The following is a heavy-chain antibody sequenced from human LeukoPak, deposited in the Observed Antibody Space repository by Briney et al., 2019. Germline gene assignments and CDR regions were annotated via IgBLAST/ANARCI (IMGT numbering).Heavy chain of an antibody. V-gene: IGHV4-59*08. CDR1: GGSVSSHY. CDR2: FSDSGST. CDR3: ARHATGSYSVPWLDP. J-gene: IGHJ5*02. Sequence: SETLSLTCTVSGGSVSSHYWSWIGQPPGKGLEWIGYFSDSGSTIYNPSLKSRVTILGDTSKNQFSLKLSSVTAADTAVYYCARHATGSYSVPWLDPWGQGTLVTVSS. D-gene: IGHD3-10*01.